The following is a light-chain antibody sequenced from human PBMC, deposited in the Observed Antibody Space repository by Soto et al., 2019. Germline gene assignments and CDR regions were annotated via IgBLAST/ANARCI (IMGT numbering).Light chain of an antibody. V-gene: IGLV2-14*03. Sequence: QSALTQPASVSGSPGQSITISCTGTNSDIGGYNFVSWYQQHPGKAPKLMFYDVTNRPSGVSNRFSGSKSGKTASLTISGLQAEDEAVYYCSSYTSTNTVVFGGGTMLTVL. CDR1: NSDIGGYNF. J-gene: IGLJ2*01. CDR3: SSYTSTNTVV. CDR2: DVT.